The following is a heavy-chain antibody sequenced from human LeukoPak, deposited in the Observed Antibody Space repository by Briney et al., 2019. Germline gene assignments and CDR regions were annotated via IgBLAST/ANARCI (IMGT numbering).Heavy chain of an antibody. Sequence: SETLSLTCSVSGGSIASGSYYWGWVRQSPGKGLDWIGSVHPNGKTYYNPSLNNRLIISADTSTDQFSLRLSPVTAADTAVYFCVRDIGNFEIDYWGQGTLVTVSS. V-gene: IGHV4-39*02. CDR1: GGSIASGSYY. CDR3: VRDIGNFEIDY. J-gene: IGHJ4*02. CDR2: VHPNGKT. D-gene: IGHD1-7*01.